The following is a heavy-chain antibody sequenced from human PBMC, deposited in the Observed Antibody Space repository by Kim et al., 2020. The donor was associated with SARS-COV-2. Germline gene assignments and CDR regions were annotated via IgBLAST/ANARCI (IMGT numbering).Heavy chain of an antibody. Sequence: AASVKGRFTISRDDSKNSADLQMNRLKNEDTAVYYCVRSTDDWYDWFDPWGQGTQVTVSS. J-gene: IGHJ5*02. CDR3: VRSTDDWYDWFDP. D-gene: IGHD3-9*01. V-gene: IGHV3-72*01.